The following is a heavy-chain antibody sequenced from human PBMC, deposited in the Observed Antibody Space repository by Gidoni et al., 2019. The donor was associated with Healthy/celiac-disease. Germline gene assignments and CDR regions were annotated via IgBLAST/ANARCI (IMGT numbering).Heavy chain of an antibody. CDR2: IYYSGST. J-gene: IGHJ4*02. D-gene: IGHD1-26*01. CDR1: GGSISSSSYY. CDR3: AREIGDEWELPLDFDY. V-gene: IGHV4-39*02. Sequence: QLQLQESGPGLVKPSETLSLTCTVSGGSISSSSYYWGWIRQPPGKGLEWIGSIYYSGSTYYNPSLKRRFTISVDTSKNQFSLKLSSVTAADTAVYYCAREIGDEWELPLDFDYWGQGTLVTVSS.